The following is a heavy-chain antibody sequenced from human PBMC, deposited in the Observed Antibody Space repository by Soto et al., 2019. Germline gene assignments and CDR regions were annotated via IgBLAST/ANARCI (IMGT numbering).Heavy chain of an antibody. V-gene: IGHV4-4*02. D-gene: IGHD2-15*01. J-gene: IGHJ6*02. Sequence: QVQLQESGPGLVKPSGTLSLTCAVSGGSINNGNSWSWVRQSPGRGLEWIGEIYYSGRTQYNPSPKSRISISVDNPKNQISLKLTSVTAADTARYYCAASYCSGGRCSAYAMDIWGQGTTVIVSS. CDR1: GGSINNGNS. CDR3: AASYCSGGRCSAYAMDI. CDR2: IYYSGRT.